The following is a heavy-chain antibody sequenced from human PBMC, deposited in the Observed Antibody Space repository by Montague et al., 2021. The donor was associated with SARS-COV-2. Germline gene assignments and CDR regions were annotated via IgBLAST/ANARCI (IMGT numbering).Heavy chain of an antibody. J-gene: IGHJ2*01. D-gene: IGHD2-8*01. V-gene: IGHV4-59*11. CDR1: GGSINHY. Sequence: SETLSLTCTVSGGSINHYWSWIRQPPGKGLEWIGYIYYDGSSNYNPSLRSRVTISMQTSRNRVSLRLISVTAADTALSYCARSQWHNWYFDLWGRGTLVTVSS. CDR2: IYYDGSS. CDR3: ARSQWHNWYFDL.